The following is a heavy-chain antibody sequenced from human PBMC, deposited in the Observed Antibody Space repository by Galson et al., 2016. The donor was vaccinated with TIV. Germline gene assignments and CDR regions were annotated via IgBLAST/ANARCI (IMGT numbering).Heavy chain of an antibody. Sequence: SLRLSCAASGFTFSSNAMDWVRQAPGKGLEWVSAISGSGDDTYYAGSVKGRFTISRDNSQNTLYLQMNNLRAEDTAIYYCAKEKYSSGWYGWFDPWGQGTLVTVSS. CDR2: ISGSGDDT. J-gene: IGHJ5*02. CDR3: AKEKYSSGWYGWFDP. D-gene: IGHD6-13*01. CDR1: GFTFSSNA. V-gene: IGHV3-23*01.